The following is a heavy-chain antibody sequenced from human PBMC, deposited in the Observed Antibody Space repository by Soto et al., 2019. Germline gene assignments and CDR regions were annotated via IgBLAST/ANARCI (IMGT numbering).Heavy chain of an antibody. Sequence: QITLKESGPTLVKPTQTLTLTCTFSGFSLSTSGVGVGWIRQPPGKALEWLALIYWDDDKRYSPSLKSRLTTTKNTPKNQVALTMTNMDPVDTPTYYCAQSGRAAADDWGKGTLVTVSS. CDR3: AQSGRAAADD. V-gene: IGHV2-5*02. CDR2: IYWDDDK. CDR1: GFSLSTSGVG. D-gene: IGHD6-25*01. J-gene: IGHJ4*02.